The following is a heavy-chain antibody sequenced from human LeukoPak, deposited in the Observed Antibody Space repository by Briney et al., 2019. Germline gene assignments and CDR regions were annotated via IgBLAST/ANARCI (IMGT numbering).Heavy chain of an antibody. D-gene: IGHD2-15*01. CDR3: ARESYCSGGSCYSGRAFDI. CDR1: GFTFSSYW. CDR2: IKSDGSNT. V-gene: IGHV3-74*01. J-gene: IGHJ3*02. Sequence: GGSLRLSCEASGFTFSSYWMHWVRQAPGKGLVWVSRIKSDGSNTYYADSVKGRFTISRDNAKNTLYLQMNSLRAEDTAVYCCARESYCSGGSCYSGRAFDIWGQGTMVTVSS.